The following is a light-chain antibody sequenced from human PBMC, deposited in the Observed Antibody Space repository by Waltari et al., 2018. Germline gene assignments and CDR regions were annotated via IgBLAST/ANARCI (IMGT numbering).Light chain of an antibody. Sequence: QSALTQPASVSGSPGQSITISCPGTSSDVGGYNYVSWYQQHPGKAPKLMIYEVSNRPSCVSHRFSGSQSGNTASLTLSGLQAEDEADYYCSSYTSSSTLGVFGTGTKVTVL. CDR2: EVS. CDR3: SSYTSSSTLGV. J-gene: IGLJ1*01. CDR1: SSDVGGYNY. V-gene: IGLV2-14*01.